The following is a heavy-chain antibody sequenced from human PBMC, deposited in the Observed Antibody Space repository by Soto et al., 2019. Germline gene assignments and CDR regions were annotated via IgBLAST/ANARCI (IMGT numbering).Heavy chain of an antibody. Sequence: QLQLQESGSGLVKPSQTLSLTCAVSGGSISSGGYSWSWIRQPPGKGLEWIWYIDNSGSTYYNPSLKSLVTISVCRPKNQFSLKLSSVTAAVTAVYYCARVPGRWGQGTLVTVSS. CDR1: GGSISSGGYS. CDR2: IDNSGST. D-gene: IGHD7-27*01. V-gene: IGHV4-30-2*01. CDR3: ARVPGR. J-gene: IGHJ4*02.